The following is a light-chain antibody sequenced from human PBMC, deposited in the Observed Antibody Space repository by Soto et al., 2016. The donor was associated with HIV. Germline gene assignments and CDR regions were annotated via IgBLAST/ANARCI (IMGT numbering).Light chain of an antibody. V-gene: IGLV3-21*03. CDR3: QVWDSSEDHVA. CDR2: DDS. CDR1: DIGSKS. Sequence: SYELPQPPSVSVAPGKTARITCGGNDIGSKSVHWYQQKPGQAPVLVVYDDSDRPSGIPDRISGSNSGNTATLIISRVEVGDEADYYCQVWDSSEDHVAFGGGTKLTVL. J-gene: IGLJ2*01.